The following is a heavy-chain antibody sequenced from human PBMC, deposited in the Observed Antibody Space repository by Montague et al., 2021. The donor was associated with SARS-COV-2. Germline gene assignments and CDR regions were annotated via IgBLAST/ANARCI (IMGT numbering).Heavy chain of an antibody. Sequence: SETLSLTCTVSGGSISSSSYYWGWIRQPPGKGLEWIGSIYYSGSTYYNPSLKSRVTMSVDTSKNQLSLKLSSATAADTAVYYCARHYYGSGSYYLGEFDYWGQGTLVTVSS. V-gene: IGHV4-39*01. CDR1: GGSISSSSYY. J-gene: IGHJ4*02. D-gene: IGHD3-10*01. CDR3: ARHYYGSGSYYLGEFDY. CDR2: IYYSGST.